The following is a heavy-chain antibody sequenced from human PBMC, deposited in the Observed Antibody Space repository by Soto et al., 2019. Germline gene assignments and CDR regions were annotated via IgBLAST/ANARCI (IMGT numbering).Heavy chain of an antibody. D-gene: IGHD3-9*01. CDR3: AKDSDYDILTGYYQT. J-gene: IGHJ5*02. CDR1: GFTFSSYA. Sequence: HPGGSLRLSCAASGFTFSSYAMSWVRQAPGKGLEWVSAISGSGGSTYYADSVKGRFTISRDNSKNTLYRQMNSLRAEDTAVYYCAKDSDYDILTGYYQTWGQGTLVTVSS. V-gene: IGHV3-23*01. CDR2: ISGSGGST.